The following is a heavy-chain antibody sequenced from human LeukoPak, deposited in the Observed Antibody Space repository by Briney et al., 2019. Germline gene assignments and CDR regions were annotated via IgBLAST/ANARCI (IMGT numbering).Heavy chain of an antibody. CDR1: GFTFSSYR. CDR3: ARRHIAVAGPLDS. Sequence: GGSLRLSCAASGFTFSSYRMNWVRQAPGKGLEWVSSISSSSSYIYYADSLKGRFTISRENARNSLYLQMNSLRAEDTAVYYCARRHIAVAGPLDSWGQGTLVTVSS. J-gene: IGHJ4*02. V-gene: IGHV3-21*01. D-gene: IGHD6-19*01. CDR2: ISSSSSYI.